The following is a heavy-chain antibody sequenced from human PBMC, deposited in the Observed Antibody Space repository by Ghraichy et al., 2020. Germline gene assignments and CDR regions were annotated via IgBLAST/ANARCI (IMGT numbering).Heavy chain of an antibody. D-gene: IGHD3-10*01. CDR2: IHPSESP. J-gene: IGHJ3*01. CDR1: DGSISSGSYY. Sequence: SETLSLTCAVSDGSISSGSYYWSWIRQPAGKGLEWIGRIHPSESPTYNPSLKSRVTISVDTSKNQFSLKLTSVTAADTAMYYCARDNRGANYFGSGGWGLDAWGQGTMVTVSS. CDR3: ARDNRGANYFGSGGWGLDA. V-gene: IGHV4-61*02.